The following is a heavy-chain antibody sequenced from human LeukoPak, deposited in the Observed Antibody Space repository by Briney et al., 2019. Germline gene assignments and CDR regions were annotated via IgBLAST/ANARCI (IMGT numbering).Heavy chain of an antibody. Sequence: GGSLRLSCAASGLTFSSYAMSWVRQAPGKGLEWVSAISGSGGSTYYADSVKGRFTISRDNSKNTLYLQMNSLRAEDTAVYYCAKALRGSGSSDFDYWGQGTLVTVSS. CDR1: GLTFSSYA. J-gene: IGHJ4*02. CDR3: AKALRGSGSSDFDY. V-gene: IGHV3-23*01. CDR2: ISGSGGST. D-gene: IGHD3-10*01.